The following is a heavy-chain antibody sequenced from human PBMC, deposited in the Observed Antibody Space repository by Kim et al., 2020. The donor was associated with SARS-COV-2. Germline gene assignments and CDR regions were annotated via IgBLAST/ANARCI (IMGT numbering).Heavy chain of an antibody. J-gene: IGHJ5*02. CDR3: TRSPAAPAWFDP. V-gene: IGHV3-49*02. Sequence: EHDASIKGRFTISRDDSKSIIYLQMNSLKTEDTAVYHCTRSPAAPAWFDPWGQGTLVTVSS. D-gene: IGHD6-25*01.